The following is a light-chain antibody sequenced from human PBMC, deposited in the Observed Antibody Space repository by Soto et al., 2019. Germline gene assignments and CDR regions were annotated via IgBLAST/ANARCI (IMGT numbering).Light chain of an antibody. J-gene: IGKJ4*01. CDR2: AAS. Sequence: EIVLTQSPATLSVSPGERATLSCRASQSVGNNFAWYQQKPGQAPRLLIFAASTRATGVPAKFSGSGSGTDFTLTISSLQSEDFADYYCQQYSGWPLTFGGGAKVEIK. CDR3: QQYSGWPLT. CDR1: QSVGNN. V-gene: IGKV3-15*01.